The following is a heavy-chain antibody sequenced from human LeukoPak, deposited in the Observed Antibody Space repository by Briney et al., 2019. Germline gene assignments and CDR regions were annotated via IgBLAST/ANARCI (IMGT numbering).Heavy chain of an antibody. V-gene: IGHV3-48*02. CDR3: ARDFGDYGTSDAFDI. J-gene: IGHJ3*02. CDR1: GFTFNNYG. Sequence: GGSLRLSCAASGFTFNNYGMNLVRQAPGKGLEWLSYMSGSSSTIYYTDSVRGRFTISRDNAKNSLCLQMNSLRDEDTAVYYCARDFGDYGTSDAFDIWGQGTMVTVSS. CDR2: MSGSSSTI. D-gene: IGHD4-17*01.